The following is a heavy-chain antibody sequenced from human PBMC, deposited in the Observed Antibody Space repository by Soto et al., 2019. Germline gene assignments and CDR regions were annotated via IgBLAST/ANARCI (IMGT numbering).Heavy chain of an antibody. J-gene: IGHJ4*02. D-gene: IGHD3-22*01. Sequence: GGSLRLSCAASGFTFSSYAMSWVRQAPGKGLEWVSTISASGGSTYYADSVKGRFTISRDNSKNTLYLQMNSLRAEDTAVYYCAKAYYYDTSGDYWGQGTLVTVSS. CDR1: GFTFSSYA. CDR2: ISASGGST. CDR3: AKAYYYDTSGDY. V-gene: IGHV3-23*01.